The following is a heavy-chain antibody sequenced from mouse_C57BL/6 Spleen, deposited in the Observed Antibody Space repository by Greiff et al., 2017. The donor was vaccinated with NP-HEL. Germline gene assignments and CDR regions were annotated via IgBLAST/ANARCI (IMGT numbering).Heavy chain of an antibody. V-gene: IGHV14-2*01. Sequence: EVKLVESGAELVKPGASVKLSCTASGFNIKDYYMHWVKQRTEQGLEWIGRIDPEDGETKYAPKFQGKATITADTSSNTAYLQLSSLTSEDTAVYYCARPYYYGSSYWYFDVWGTGTTVTVSS. J-gene: IGHJ1*03. CDR2: IDPEDGET. D-gene: IGHD1-1*01. CDR1: GFNIKDYY. CDR3: ARPYYYGSSYWYFDV.